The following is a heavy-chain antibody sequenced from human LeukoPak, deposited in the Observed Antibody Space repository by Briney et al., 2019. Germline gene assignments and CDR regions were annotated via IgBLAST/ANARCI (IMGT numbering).Heavy chain of an antibody. J-gene: IGHJ4*02. CDR3: ARVSNSTSFDY. D-gene: IGHD2-2*01. V-gene: IGHV4-4*02. Sequence: PSGTLSLTCAVTGGSIISSHWWNWVRQPPGKGLEGIGEIYHSGSINYNPSLKSRGTISVSKSKYLCSLKLSSVTAADTAVDYCARVSNSTSFDYWGQGALVTASP. CDR2: IYHSGSI. CDR1: GGSIISSHW.